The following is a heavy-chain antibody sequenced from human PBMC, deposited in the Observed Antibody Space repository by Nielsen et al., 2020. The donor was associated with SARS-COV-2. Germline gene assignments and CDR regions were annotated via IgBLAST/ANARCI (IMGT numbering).Heavy chain of an antibody. D-gene: IGHD1-7*01. CDR3: TNYHF. CDR1: GFTFSDTW. V-gene: IGHV3-15*01. J-gene: IGHJ4*02. Sequence: GGSLRLSCAASGFTFSDTWMSWVRQAPGKGLEWVARIKSKADGGTADYAARVKGRFTISRDDSRNTLYLQMNSLRVDDTAIYYCTNYHFWGQGTLVTVSS. CDR2: IKSKADGGTA.